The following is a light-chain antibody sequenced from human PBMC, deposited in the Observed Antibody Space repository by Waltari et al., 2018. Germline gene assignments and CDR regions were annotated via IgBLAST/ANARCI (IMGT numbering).Light chain of an antibody. J-gene: IGLJ2*01. CDR1: SSDAGSYDL. Sequence: QSALTQPASVSGSPGQSITVSCTGASSDAGSYDLVCWYQQHPGKAPKLISYEGNKRPSGVSKRCSGFKSGNTASLTISGLQAEDEAEYYCSSNAGRGIVFGGGTKLTVL. V-gene: IGLV2-23*01. CDR2: EGN. CDR3: SSNAGRGIV.